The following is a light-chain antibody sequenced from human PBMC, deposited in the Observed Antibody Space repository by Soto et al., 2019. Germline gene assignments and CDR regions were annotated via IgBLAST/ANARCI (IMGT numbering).Light chain of an antibody. CDR3: QQYGDMWT. V-gene: IGKV3-15*01. CDR1: QSVSIK. CDR2: DTS. J-gene: IGKJ1*01. Sequence: EVVLTQSPATLSVSPGERATLSCRASQSVSIKLAWYQQKPGQAPRLLIYDTSTRATGIPDRFSGSGSGTDFTLTINRLEPEDFAVYFCQQYGDMWTFGQGTKVDI.